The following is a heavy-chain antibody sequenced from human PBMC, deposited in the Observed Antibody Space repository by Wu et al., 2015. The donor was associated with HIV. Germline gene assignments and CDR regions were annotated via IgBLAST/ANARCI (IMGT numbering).Heavy chain of an antibody. Sequence: QVQLVQSGAEVKKPGASVKVSCKTSGYSFTAYYMHWVRQAPGQGLEWMGRINPNTGGADSAQKFQGRVTMTRDTSISTAYLDLTWLRLDDTAVYYCAAGIQAGGANYWGQGTLVTGLL. CDR3: AAGIQAGGANY. CDR1: GYSFTAYY. CDR2: INPNTGGA. V-gene: IGHV1-2*02. J-gene: IGHJ4*02. D-gene: IGHD5-18*01.